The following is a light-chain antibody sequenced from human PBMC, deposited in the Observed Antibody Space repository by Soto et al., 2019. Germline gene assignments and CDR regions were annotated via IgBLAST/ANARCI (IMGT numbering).Light chain of an antibody. CDR3: QQYNSYSWT. J-gene: IGKJ1*01. CDR1: QRISSW. V-gene: IGKV1-5*01. CDR2: DAS. Sequence: DIQMTHSPSTLSASVGDRVTITCRASQRISSWLAWYQQKPGKAPKLLIYDASSLESGVPSRFSGSGSGTEFTLTISSLQPDDFATYYCQQYNSYSWTFGQGTKVDIK.